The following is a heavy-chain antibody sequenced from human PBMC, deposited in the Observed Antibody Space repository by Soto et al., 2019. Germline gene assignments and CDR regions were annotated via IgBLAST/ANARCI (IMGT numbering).Heavy chain of an antibody. J-gene: IGHJ6*03. D-gene: IGHD1-26*01. CDR2: ISGSGGST. CDR3: AKDPGRGFYYYYMDV. CDR1: GFTFSSYA. Sequence: GGSLRLSCAASGFTFSSYAMSWVRQAPGKGLEWVSAISGSGGSTYYADSVKGRFTISRDNSKNTLYPQMNSLRAEDTAVYYCAKDPGRGFYYYYMDVWGKGTTVTVSS. V-gene: IGHV3-23*01.